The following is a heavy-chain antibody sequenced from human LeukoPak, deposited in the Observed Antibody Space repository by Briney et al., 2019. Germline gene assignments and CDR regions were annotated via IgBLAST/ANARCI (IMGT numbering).Heavy chain of an antibody. D-gene: IGHD1-26*01. V-gene: IGHV4-34*01. CDR1: GGSFSGYY. CDR3: ARFLLESGTYWFDP. Sequence: PSETLSLTCAVYGGSFSGYYWSWIRQPPGKGLEWIGEINHSGSTNYNPSLKSRVTISVDTSKNQFSLKLSSVTAADTAVYYCARFLLESGTYWFDPWGQGTLVTVSS. J-gene: IGHJ5*02. CDR2: INHSGST.